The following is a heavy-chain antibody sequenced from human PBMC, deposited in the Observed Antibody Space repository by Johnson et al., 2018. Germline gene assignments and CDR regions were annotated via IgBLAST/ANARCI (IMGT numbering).Heavy chain of an antibody. D-gene: IGHD1/OR15-1a*01. V-gene: IGHV3-48*01. CDR2: ISSSGPTT. CDR3: ARQQYDAFDI. Sequence: VQLVQSGGGLVQPGGSLRLSCAASGFTFSSYSMNWVRQAPGKGLEWLSYISSSGPTTYYADSVKGRFTISKDNAKNSLYLQMNSLRAEDTAVYYCARQQYDAFDIWGQGTMVTVSS. J-gene: IGHJ3*02. CDR1: GFTFSSYS.